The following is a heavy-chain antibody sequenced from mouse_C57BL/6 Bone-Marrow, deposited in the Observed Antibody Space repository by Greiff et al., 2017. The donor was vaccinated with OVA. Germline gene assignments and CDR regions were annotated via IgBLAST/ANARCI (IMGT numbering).Heavy chain of an antibody. Sequence: VQLQQSGPGLVQPSQSLSITCTVSGFSLTSYGVHWVRQSPGKGLEWLGVIWSGGSTDYNAAFISRLSISKDNSKSQVFFKMNSLQADDTAIYYCARNSDSSGWFAYWGQGTLVTVSA. V-gene: IGHV2-2*01. CDR2: IWSGGST. CDR1: GFSLTSYG. J-gene: IGHJ3*01. CDR3: ARNSDSSGWFAY. D-gene: IGHD3-2*02.